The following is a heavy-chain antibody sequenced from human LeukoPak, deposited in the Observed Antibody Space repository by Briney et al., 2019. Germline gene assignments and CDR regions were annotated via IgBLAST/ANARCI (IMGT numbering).Heavy chain of an antibody. CDR1: GFTFSSYA. D-gene: IGHD6-19*01. CDR2: ISGSGGTT. J-gene: IGHJ4*02. CDR3: AKTSGTYSSDWFFDY. V-gene: IGHV3-23*01. Sequence: GGSLRLSCAASGFTFSSYAMIWVRQAPGKGLEWVSTISGSGGTTYYADSVKGRFTISRDKSKNTLYLQMNSLRAEDTAAYYCAKTSGTYSSDWFFDYWGQGTLVTVSS.